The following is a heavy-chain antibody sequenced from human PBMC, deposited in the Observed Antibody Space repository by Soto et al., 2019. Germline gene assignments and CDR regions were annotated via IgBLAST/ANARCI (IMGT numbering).Heavy chain of an antibody. CDR1: GYSFTNYG. Sequence: QDQLLQSGAEVKKPGASVTVSCKASGYSFTNYGITWVRQAPGQGLEWMGWISAFNGNTHYAQKLQGRVTMTTDASTSTADMQLRRLRSDDTAVYYCARDRGVAPPVAGNTHYYYYMDVWGKGTTVTVSS. V-gene: IGHV1-18*01. D-gene: IGHD6-19*01. CDR2: ISAFNGNT. J-gene: IGHJ6*03. CDR3: ARDRGVAPPVAGNTHYYYYMDV.